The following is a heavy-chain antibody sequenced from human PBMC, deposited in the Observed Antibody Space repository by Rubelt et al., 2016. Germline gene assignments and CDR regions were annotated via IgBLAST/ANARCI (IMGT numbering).Heavy chain of an antibody. J-gene: IGHJ2*01. CDR2: LSGSGGST. Sequence: EVQLLESGGGLVQPGGSLRLSCVAPGFNFNNNAMSWVRQAPGKGLEWVSGLSGSGGSTSYADPVKGRVTIPRDNSKTTLYLQMKSLRAEATAVYYCAGVRSGSYGYWYFDLWGRGTLVTVSS. D-gene: IGHD1-26*01. CDR3: AGVRSGSYGYWYFDL. V-gene: IGHV3-23*01. CDR1: GFNFNNNA.